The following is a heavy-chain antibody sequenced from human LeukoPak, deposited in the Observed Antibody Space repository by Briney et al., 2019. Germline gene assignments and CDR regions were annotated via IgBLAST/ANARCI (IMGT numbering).Heavy chain of an antibody. CDR2: IDPNNGGT. V-gene: IGHV1-2*02. CDR1: GDTFIGYY. Sequence: GASVKVSCKASGDTFIGYYMHWVRQAPGQGLEWMGWIDPNNGGTHCAQKFQGRVTMTRDASISTAYVELSRLRSDDSAVYYCAKMGRAVAGDNYWGQGTLVTVSS. CDR3: AKMGRAVAGDNY. D-gene: IGHD6-19*01. J-gene: IGHJ4*02.